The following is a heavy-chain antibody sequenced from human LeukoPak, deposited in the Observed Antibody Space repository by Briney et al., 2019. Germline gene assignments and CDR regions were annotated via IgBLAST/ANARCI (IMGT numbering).Heavy chain of an antibody. J-gene: IGHJ6*02. V-gene: IGHV3-48*03. Sequence: GGSLRLSCVGSGFSVSNYEMNWVRQAPGKGLEWVSCIIRSGRDKYYSDSVKGRFTISRDDAENSLYLQMNSLRAEDTGVYYCARDDYGSSGPRYLDMDVWGQGTTVTVSS. CDR1: GFSVSNYE. CDR2: IIRSGRDK. D-gene: IGHD3-22*01. CDR3: ARDDYGSSGPRYLDMDV.